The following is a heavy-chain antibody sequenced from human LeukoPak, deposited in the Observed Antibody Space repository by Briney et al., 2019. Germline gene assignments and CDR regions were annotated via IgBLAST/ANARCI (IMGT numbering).Heavy chain of an antibody. J-gene: IGHJ4*02. CDR3: ARGYCSSTSCYGGSY. V-gene: IGHV7-4-1*02. D-gene: IGHD2-2*01. CDR2: INTNTGNP. Sequence: ASVKVSCKASGYTFSNYGLNWVRQAPGQGLEWMGWINTNTGNPTYAQGFTGRFVFSLDTSVSTAYLQISSLKAEDTAVYYCARGYCSSTSCYGGSYWGQGTLVTVSS. CDR1: GYTFSNYG.